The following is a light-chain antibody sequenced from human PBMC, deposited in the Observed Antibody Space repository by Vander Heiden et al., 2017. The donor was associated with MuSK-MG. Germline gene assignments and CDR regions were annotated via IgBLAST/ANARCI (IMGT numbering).Light chain of an antibody. CDR3: MQALQTPWT. V-gene: IGKV2-28*01. J-gene: IGKJ1*01. CDR1: QSLLHSNGYNY. CDR2: LGS. Sequence: DIVMTQSPLSLPVTPGEPASISCRSSQSLLHSNGYNYLDWYLQKPGQSPQLLIYLGSNRASGVPDRFGGSGSGTDFTLKISRVEAEDVGVYYCMQALQTPWTFGQGTKVXIK.